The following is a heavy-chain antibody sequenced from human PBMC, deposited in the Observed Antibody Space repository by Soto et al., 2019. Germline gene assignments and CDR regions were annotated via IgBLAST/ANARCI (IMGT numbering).Heavy chain of an antibody. D-gene: IGHD3-16*01. V-gene: IGHV1-69*01. J-gene: IGHJ3*02. Sequence: QVQLVQSGAEVKKPGSSVKVSCKASGGSFSSYAISWVRQAPGQGLEWMGGIIPIVGTPNYAQKFQGRVTITADESKSTAYMELSSLRSEDTAVYYGANSAYYEFVWGSYWDAFDIWGQGTRVTVST. CDR3: ANSAYYEFVWGSYWDAFDI. CDR2: IIPIVGTP. CDR1: GGSFSSYA.